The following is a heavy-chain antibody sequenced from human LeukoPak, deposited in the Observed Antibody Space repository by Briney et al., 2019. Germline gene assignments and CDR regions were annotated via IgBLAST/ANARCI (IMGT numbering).Heavy chain of an antibody. V-gene: IGHV1-2*02. CDR2: INPNSGGT. J-gene: IGHJ4*02. CDR3: ARGATVTTIDFDY. D-gene: IGHD4-17*01. Sequence: ASVKVSCKASGYTFTGYYMHWVRQAPGQGLEWMGWINPNSGGTNYAQKFQGRVTMTRDTSISTAYTELSSLRSEDTAVYYCARGATVTTIDFDYWGQGTLVTVSS. CDR1: GYTFTGYY.